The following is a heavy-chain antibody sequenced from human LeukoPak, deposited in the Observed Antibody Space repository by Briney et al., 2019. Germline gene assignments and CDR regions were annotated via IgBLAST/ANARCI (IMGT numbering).Heavy chain of an antibody. Sequence: GGSLRLSCAASGFTFSSYWMSWVRQAPGKRLEWVAKIKQDGSEKHSVDSVKGRFSISRDKAKNSLYLQMNSLRAEDTAVYYCARAFGGFTRHTTAYFDYWGQGTMVTVSS. V-gene: IGHV3-7*01. J-gene: IGHJ4*02. CDR1: GFTFSSYW. CDR2: IKQDGSEK. CDR3: ARAFGGFTRHTTAYFDY. D-gene: IGHD2-15*01.